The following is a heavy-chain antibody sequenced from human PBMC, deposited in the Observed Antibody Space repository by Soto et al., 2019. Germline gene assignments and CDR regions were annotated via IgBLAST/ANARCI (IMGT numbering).Heavy chain of an antibody. CDR1: GGSFSGYY. J-gene: IGHJ6*02. V-gene: IGHV4-34*01. CDR2: INHSGST. Sequence: SETLSLTCAVYGGSFSGYYWSWIRQPPGKGLEWIGEINHSGSTNYNPSLKSRVTISVDTSKNQFSLKLSSVTAADTAVYYCARGPTPIRLRFLEWSLDVWGQGTTVTVSS. CDR3: ARGPTPIRLRFLEWSLDV. D-gene: IGHD3-3*01.